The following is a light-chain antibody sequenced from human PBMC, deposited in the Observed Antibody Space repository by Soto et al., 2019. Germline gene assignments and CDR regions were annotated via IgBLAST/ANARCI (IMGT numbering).Light chain of an antibody. CDR2: DNN. CDR3: GTWDTSLFVWM. CDR1: DSNIGKNF. V-gene: IGLV1-51*01. Sequence: QSVLTQPPSMSAAPGQKVIISCSGTDSNIGKNFVSWYQHFPGTSPKLIIYDNNKRPAGIPDRFSGSRSGTSATLGITGLQTGDEADYYCGTWDTSLFVWMFGGGTKLT. J-gene: IGLJ3*02.